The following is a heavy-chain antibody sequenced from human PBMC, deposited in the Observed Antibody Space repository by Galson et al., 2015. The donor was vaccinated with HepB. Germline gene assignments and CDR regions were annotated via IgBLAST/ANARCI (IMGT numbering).Heavy chain of an antibody. J-gene: IGHJ4*02. CDR2: ISYDGSNK. Sequence: SLRLSCAASGFTFSSYGMHWVRQAPGKGLEWVAVISYDGSNKYYADSVKGRFTISRDNSKNTLYLQMNSLRAEDTAVYYCAKSCGGSCYSMGYWGQGTLVTVSS. D-gene: IGHD2-15*01. CDR1: GFTFSSYG. CDR3: AKSCGGSCYSMGY. V-gene: IGHV3-30*18.